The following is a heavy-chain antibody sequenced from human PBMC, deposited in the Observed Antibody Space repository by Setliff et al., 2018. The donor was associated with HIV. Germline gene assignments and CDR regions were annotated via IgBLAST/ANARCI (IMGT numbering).Heavy chain of an antibody. D-gene: IGHD1-26*01. CDR3: ATWGGSPDGYVYYYMDV. CDR1: GYTFTGYY. Sequence: ASVKVSCKASGYTFTGYYIHWVRRAPGQGLEWMGRINPSSGGTNYAPKFQGRVTMTRDKSISTAYMELSRLRSDDTAVYYCATWGGSPDGYVYYYMDVWGKGTTVTVSS. J-gene: IGHJ6*03. V-gene: IGHV1-2*06. CDR2: INPSSGGT.